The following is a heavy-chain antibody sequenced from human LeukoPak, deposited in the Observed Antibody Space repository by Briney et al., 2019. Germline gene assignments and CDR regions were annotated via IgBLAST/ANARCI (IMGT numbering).Heavy chain of an antibody. CDR1: GFTFSSYC. CDR2: ISGSGGST. D-gene: IGHD2-2*01. CDR3: AKALVPARQSPIGY. J-gene: IGHJ4*02. Sequence: GGSLRLSCAASGFTFSSYCMNWVRQAPGKGLEWVSAISGSGGSTYYADSVKGRFTISRDSAKNSLYLQMNSLRTEDTALYYCAKALVPARQSPIGYWGQGTLVTVSS. V-gene: IGHV3-23*01.